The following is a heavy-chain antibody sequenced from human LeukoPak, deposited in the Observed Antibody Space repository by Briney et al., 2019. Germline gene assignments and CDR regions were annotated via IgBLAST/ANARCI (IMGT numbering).Heavy chain of an antibody. J-gene: IGHJ4*02. D-gene: IGHD2-21*02. V-gene: IGHV3-53*01. CDR1: GFTVSSDY. Sequence: PGGSLRLTCAASGFTVSSDYMSWVRQAPGKGLEWVSVIYSGGSTYYADSVKGRFTISRDNSKNTLYLQMNSLRAEDTAVYYCARNEILVATENWGQGTLVTVSS. CDR3: ARNEILVATEN. CDR2: IYSGGST.